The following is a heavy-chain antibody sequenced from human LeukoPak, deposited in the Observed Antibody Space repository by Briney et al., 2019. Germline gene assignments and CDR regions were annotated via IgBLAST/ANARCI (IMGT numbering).Heavy chain of an antibody. CDR1: GFIFPAYG. V-gene: IGHV3-30*02. Sequence: GGSLRLSCAASGFIFPAYGMHWVRQAPGKGLEWVACIYPDGNNKDYADSVKGRFTISRDNSENTLYLQINSLRVEDTAVYYCAKDTPTTGYHLDSWGQGTLVTVSS. D-gene: IGHD1-1*01. CDR3: AKDTPTTGYHLDS. J-gene: IGHJ4*02. CDR2: IYPDGNNK.